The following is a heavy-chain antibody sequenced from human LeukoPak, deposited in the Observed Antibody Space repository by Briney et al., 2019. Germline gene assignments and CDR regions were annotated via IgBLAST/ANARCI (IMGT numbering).Heavy chain of an antibody. CDR3: ARGEAVAPGWWFDP. V-gene: IGHV1-8*01. CDR2: MNPNSGNT. Sequence: GASVKVSCKASGYTFTSYDINWVRQATGQGLEWMGWMNPNSGNTGYAQKFQGRATMTRNTSISTAYMELSSLRSEDTAVYYCARGEAVAPGWWFDPWGQGTLVTVSS. CDR1: GYTFTSYD. J-gene: IGHJ5*02. D-gene: IGHD6-13*01.